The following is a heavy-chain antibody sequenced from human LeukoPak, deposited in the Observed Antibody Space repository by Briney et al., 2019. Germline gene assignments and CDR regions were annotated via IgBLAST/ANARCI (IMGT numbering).Heavy chain of an antibody. CDR1: GGTFSSYA. Sequence: GASVKVSCKASGGTFSSYAISWVRQAPGQGLEWMGWINPNSGGTNYAQKFQGRVTMTRDTSISTAYMELSRLRSDDTAVYYCARLIAVAGTVYWGQGTLVTVSS. CDR2: INPNSGGT. J-gene: IGHJ4*02. D-gene: IGHD6-19*01. V-gene: IGHV1-2*02. CDR3: ARLIAVAGTVY.